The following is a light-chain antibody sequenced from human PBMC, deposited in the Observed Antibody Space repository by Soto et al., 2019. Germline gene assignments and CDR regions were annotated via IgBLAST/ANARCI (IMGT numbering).Light chain of an antibody. V-gene: IGLV1-51*01. J-gene: IGLJ2*01. CDR2: DNN. Sequence: QSVLTQPPSVSAAPGQKFTISGSGSSSNIGNNYVSWYQQLPGTAPKLLIYDNNNRPSGMPDRFSGSKSGTSATLGITGLQTGDEADYYGGTWDSSRSAVVFGGGTKLTVL. CDR1: SSNIGNNY. CDR3: GTWDSSRSAVV.